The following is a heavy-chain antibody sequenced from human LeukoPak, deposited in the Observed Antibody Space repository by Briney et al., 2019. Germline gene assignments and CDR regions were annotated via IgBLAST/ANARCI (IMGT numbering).Heavy chain of an antibody. V-gene: IGHV1-18*01. CDR1: GYTFTSYG. CDR3: ARDGSGRNPGNWFDP. CDR2: ISAYNGNT. J-gene: IGHJ5*02. D-gene: IGHD3-10*01. Sequence: GASVKVSCKASGYTFTSYGISWVRQARGQGLEWMGWISAYNGNTNYAQKLQGRVTMTTDTSTSTAYMELRSLRSDDTAVYYCARDGSGRNPGNWFDPWGQGTLVTVSS.